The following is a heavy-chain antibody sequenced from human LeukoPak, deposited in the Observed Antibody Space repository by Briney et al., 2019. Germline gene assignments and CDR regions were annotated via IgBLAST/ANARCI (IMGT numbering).Heavy chain of an antibody. CDR1: GYTFTSYG. CDR3: ARAFIVGASDAFDI. Sequence: ASVKVSCKASGYTFTSYGISWVRQAPGQGLEWMGWINTNTGNPTYAQGFTGRFVFSLDTSVSTAYLQISSQKAEDTAVYYCARAFIVGASDAFDIWGQGTMVTVSS. J-gene: IGHJ3*02. CDR2: INTNTGNP. D-gene: IGHD1-26*01. V-gene: IGHV7-4-1*02.